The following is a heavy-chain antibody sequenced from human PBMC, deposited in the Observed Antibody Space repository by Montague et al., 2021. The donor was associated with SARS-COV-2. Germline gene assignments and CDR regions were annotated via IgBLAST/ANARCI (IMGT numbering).Heavy chain of an antibody. V-gene: IGHV4-61*02. D-gene: IGHD2-2*01. CDR1: GDSVSGSPYY. CDR2: IFTRGST. CDR3: TREVLAAMRPWFDP. Sequence: TLSLTCTVSGDSVSGSPYYWTWIRQPAGKGLEWIGRIFTRGSTLYNPSLKSRVTISLDPSKNQFSLTLSSVTAADTAVYYCTREVLAAMRPWFDPWGQGTLVTVSS. J-gene: IGHJ5*02.